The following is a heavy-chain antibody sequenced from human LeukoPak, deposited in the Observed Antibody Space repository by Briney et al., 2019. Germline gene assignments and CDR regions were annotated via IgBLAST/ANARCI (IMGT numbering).Heavy chain of an antibody. CDR3: ARYSSSWYDYYYYGTDV. D-gene: IGHD6-13*01. J-gene: IGHJ6*02. CDR2: ISSSGSTI. V-gene: IGHV3-11*01. Sequence: PGGSLRLSCAASGFTFSDYYMSWIRQAPGKGLEWVSYISSSGSTIYYADSVKGRFTISRDNAKNSLYLQMNSLRTEDTAVYYCARYSSSWYDYYYYGTDVWGQGTTVTVSS. CDR1: GFTFSDYY.